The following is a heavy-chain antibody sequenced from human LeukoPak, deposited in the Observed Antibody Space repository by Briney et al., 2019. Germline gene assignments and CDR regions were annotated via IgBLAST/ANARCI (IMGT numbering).Heavy chain of an antibody. CDR3: ARAARITMVRGVINAHFDY. J-gene: IGHJ4*02. V-gene: IGHV3-74*01. CDR1: GFTFSSYW. D-gene: IGHD3-10*01. CDR2: INSDGSST. Sequence: PGGSLRLSCAASGFTFSSYWMHWVRLAPGKGLVWVSRINSDGSSTSYADSVKGRFTISRDNAKNTLYLQMSSLRAEDTAVYYCARAARITMVRGVINAHFDYWGQGTLVTVSS.